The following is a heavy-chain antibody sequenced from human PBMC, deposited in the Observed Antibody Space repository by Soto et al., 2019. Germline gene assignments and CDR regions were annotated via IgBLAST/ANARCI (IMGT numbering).Heavy chain of an antibody. CDR2: MFYGVST. CDR1: GSSINSSGYY. D-gene: IGHD3-3*02. Sequence: ASETLSLTCTVSGSSINSSGYYWGWIRQPPGKGLEWIGSMFYGVSTYYNPSLKSRVTVSVDTSKNQFSLNLRSVTAADTAVYYCARLPSRHLVDYWGQRTLVTVSS. J-gene: IGHJ4*02. CDR3: ARLPSRHLVDY. V-gene: IGHV4-39*01.